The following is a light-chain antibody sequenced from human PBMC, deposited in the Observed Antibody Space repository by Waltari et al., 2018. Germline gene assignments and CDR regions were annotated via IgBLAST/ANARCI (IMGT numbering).Light chain of an antibody. CDR2: WAS. J-gene: IGKJ1*01. CDR1: QSVLYNSNNKNH. V-gene: IGKV4-1*01. CDR3: QQHYSSPPT. Sequence: DIVMTQSADSLAVSLGERATINCKSSQSVLYNSNNKNHLAWYQQKPGQPPKLLIYWASTRESGVPDRFSGSGSGTDFTLTITSLQAEDVAVYYCQQHYSSPPTFGQGTKVEIK.